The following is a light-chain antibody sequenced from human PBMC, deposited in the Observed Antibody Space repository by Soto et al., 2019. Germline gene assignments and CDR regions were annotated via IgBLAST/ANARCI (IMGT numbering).Light chain of an antibody. J-gene: IGKJ1*01. CDR1: QSISSL. Sequence: MAQSPSTLSASVGDRVTITSRASQSISSLXAWXXQXPGXXTXXLIYEASRVESRAPSRFGGSGSGTEFTLTISSLQPDDFANYYCQQYNSYWTFGQGNKVDIK. CDR3: QQYNSYWT. V-gene: IGKV1-5*01. CDR2: EAS.